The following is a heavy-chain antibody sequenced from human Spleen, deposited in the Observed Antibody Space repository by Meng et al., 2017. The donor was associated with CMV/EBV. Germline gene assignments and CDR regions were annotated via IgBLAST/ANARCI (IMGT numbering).Heavy chain of an antibody. CDR3: ARATGVMVRGAPNY. V-gene: IGHV1-18*01. CDR2: VGGCDGDT. D-gene: IGHD3-10*01. J-gene: IGHJ4*02. Sequence: ASVKVSCKASGYTFSSYGISWVRQAPGQGLEWMGWVGGCDGDTNYAQEFEGRVTMTRDTSISTAYMELSRLRSDDTAVYYCARATGVMVRGAPNYWGQGTLVTVSS. CDR1: GYTFSSYG.